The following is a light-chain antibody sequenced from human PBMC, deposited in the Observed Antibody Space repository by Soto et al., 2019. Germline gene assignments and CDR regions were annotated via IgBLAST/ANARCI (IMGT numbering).Light chain of an antibody. Sequence: EIVMTQPPLSSRVTLGQPASISCRSSQSLVHSDGNTYLSWLHQRPGQPPRLLIYMISNRFSGVPDRFSGSGAGTDFTLKISRVEAEDVGVYYCMQATQPYTFGQGTKLEIK. CDR3: MQATQPYT. V-gene: IGKV2-24*01. CDR2: MIS. J-gene: IGKJ2*01. CDR1: QSLVHSDGNTY.